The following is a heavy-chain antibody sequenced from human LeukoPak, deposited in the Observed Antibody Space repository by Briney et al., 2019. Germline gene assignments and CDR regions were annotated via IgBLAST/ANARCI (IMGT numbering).Heavy chain of an antibody. CDR1: GFTLSSYA. D-gene: IGHD3-22*01. CDR2: ISYDGSNK. J-gene: IGHJ4*02. CDR3: ARAYYDSSGYYFDY. Sequence: GRSLRLSCAASGFTLSSYAMHWVSQARGKGLEWVAVISYDGSNKYYADSVKGRFTISRDNSKNTLYLQMNSLRAEDTAVYYCARAYYDSSGYYFDYWGQGTLVTVSS. V-gene: IGHV3-30-3*01.